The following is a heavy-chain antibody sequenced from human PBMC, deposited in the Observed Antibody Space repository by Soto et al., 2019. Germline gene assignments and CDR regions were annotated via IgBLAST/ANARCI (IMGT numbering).Heavy chain of an antibody. CDR3: AKWTVVVVAATRGGYFDY. J-gene: IGHJ4*02. D-gene: IGHD2-15*01. Sequence: EVQLLESGGGLVQPGGSLRLSCAASGFTFSSYAMSWVRQAPGKGLEWVSVISGSGGYTYYADSVKGRFTISRDNSKNTLYLQMKSLRAEDTAVYYCAKWTVVVVAATRGGYFDYWGQGTLVTVSS. CDR1: GFTFSSYA. CDR2: ISGSGGYT. V-gene: IGHV3-23*01.